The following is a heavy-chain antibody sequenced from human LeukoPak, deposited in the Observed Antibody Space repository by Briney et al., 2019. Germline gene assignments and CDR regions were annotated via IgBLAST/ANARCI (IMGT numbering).Heavy chain of an antibody. D-gene: IGHD6-6*01. Sequence: ASVKVSCKASGYTFTSYDINWVRQATGQGLEWMGWMNPNSGNTGYAQKFQGRVTITRNTSISTAYMELSSLRSEDTAVYYCAREMGIAARFYFDYWGQGTLVTVSS. CDR3: AREMGIAARFYFDY. V-gene: IGHV1-8*03. CDR1: GYTFTSYD. CDR2: MNPNSGNT. J-gene: IGHJ4*02.